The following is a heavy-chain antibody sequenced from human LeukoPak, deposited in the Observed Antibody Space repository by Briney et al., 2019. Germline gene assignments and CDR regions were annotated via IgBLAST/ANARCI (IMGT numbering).Heavy chain of an antibody. CDR2: IGQGGGEK. V-gene: IGHV3-7*01. J-gene: IGHJ5*02. CDR1: GFTFTNYW. CDR3: ARDQRAYYDFWSGYFWFDP. Sequence: GGSLRLSCAASGFTFTNYWMTWVRQAPGKGLEWVANIGQGGGEKYYVDSVKGRFTISRDNAKNSLYLQMNSLRAEDTAVYYCARDQRAYYDFWSGYFWFDPWGQGTLVTVSS. D-gene: IGHD3-3*01.